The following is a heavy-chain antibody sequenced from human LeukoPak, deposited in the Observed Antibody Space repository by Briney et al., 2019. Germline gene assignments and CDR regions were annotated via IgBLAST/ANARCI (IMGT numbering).Heavy chain of an antibody. D-gene: IGHD4-23*01. J-gene: IGHJ3*02. CDR1: GFTFSSYW. CDR2: INSDGSST. CDR3: SSGNSHAFDI. V-gene: IGHV3-74*01. Sequence: GGSLRLSCAASGFTFSSYWMHWVRQAPGKGLVWVSRINSDGSSTSYADSVKGRFTISRDNVKNTLYLQMNNLRAEDTAVYYCSSGNSHAFDIWGQGTMVTVSS.